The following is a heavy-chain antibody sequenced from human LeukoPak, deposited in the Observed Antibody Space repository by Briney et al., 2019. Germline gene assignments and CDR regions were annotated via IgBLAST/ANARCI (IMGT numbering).Heavy chain of an antibody. Sequence: APVKVSCKASGYTFTVFYMHWVRQAPGQGLEWMGWINPNSGGTNYAQKFQGRVTMTRDTSISTVYMELSRLRSDDTAVYYCARSKVYPNDYWGQGTLVTVSS. V-gene: IGHV1-2*02. CDR1: GYTFTVFY. CDR3: ARSKVYPNDY. D-gene: IGHD1-14*01. J-gene: IGHJ4*02. CDR2: INPNSGGT.